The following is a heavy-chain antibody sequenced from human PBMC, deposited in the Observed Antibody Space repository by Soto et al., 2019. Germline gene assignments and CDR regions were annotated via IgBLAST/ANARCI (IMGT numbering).Heavy chain of an antibody. CDR1: GGSISSGDYY. CDR2: IYYSGTT. V-gene: IGHV4-39*02. CDR3: ARGTYGDYSPYYYGMDV. Sequence: SETLSLTCTVSGGSISSGDYYWGWIRQPPGKGLDWIGSIYYSGTTYYSPSLKSRVAISVDTSKKYFSLRLRSVTAADTAVYYCARGTYGDYSPYYYGMDVWGQGTTVTVSS. D-gene: IGHD4-17*01. J-gene: IGHJ6*02.